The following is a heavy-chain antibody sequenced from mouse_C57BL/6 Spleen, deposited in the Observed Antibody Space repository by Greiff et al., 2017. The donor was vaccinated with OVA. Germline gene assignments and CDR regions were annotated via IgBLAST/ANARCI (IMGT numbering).Heavy chain of an antibody. CDR1: GYTFTSYT. CDR2: INPSSGYT. Sequence: VQRVESGAELARPGASVKMSCKASGYTFTSYTMHWVKQRPGQGLEWIGYINPSSGYTKYNQKFKDKATLTADKSSSTAYMQLSSLTSEDSAVYYCARSEGLEGFDYWGQGTTLTVSS. V-gene: IGHV1-4*01. D-gene: IGHD2-4*01. CDR3: ARSEGLEGFDY. J-gene: IGHJ2*01.